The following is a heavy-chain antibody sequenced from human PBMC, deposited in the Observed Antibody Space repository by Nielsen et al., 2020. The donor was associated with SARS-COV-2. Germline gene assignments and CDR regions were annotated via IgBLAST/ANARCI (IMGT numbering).Heavy chain of an antibody. CDR3: ARTVSPNCSGASCFSYHSYYAMDV. CDR1: GFTFSTYG. V-gene: IGHV3-30*19. D-gene: IGHD2-15*01. Sequence: GESLKISCAASGFTFSTYGMHWVRQAPGKGLEWVAGILFDGKNAYYADSVKGRFTISRDNSHDTLSLQMNSLRREDSAVYYCARTVSPNCSGASCFSYHSYYAMDVWGQGTTVTVSS. CDR2: ILFDGKNA. J-gene: IGHJ6*02.